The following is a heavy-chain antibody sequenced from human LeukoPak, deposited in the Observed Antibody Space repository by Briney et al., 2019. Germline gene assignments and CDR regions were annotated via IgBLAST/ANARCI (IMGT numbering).Heavy chain of an antibody. CDR3: ARRAVGNTYYYYMDV. D-gene: IGHD6-19*01. J-gene: IGHJ6*03. V-gene: IGHV1-8*03. CDR1: GYTFTSYD. Sequence: GASVKVSCKASGYTFTSYDITWVRQVSGQGLEWMGWMNTNSGNTDYAQKFQGRVTITRNTSISTAYMELSSLRSEDTAVYYCARRAVGNTYYYYMDVWGKGTTVTVSS. CDR2: MNTNSGNT.